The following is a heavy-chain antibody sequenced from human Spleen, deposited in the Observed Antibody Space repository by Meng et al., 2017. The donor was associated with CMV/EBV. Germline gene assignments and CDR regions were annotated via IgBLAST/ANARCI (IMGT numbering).Heavy chain of an antibody. CDR1: GFSFSSYA. Sequence: GESLKISCAASGFSFSSYAMNWVRQAPGKGLEWVSSITTSGDYMYYADSVKGRFIISRDNAKNSLYLQMNSLKAEETAVYYCAREPSHAAFDIWGQGTMVTVSS. CDR3: AREPSHAAFDI. J-gene: IGHJ3*02. V-gene: IGHV3-21*06. CDR2: ITTSGDYM.